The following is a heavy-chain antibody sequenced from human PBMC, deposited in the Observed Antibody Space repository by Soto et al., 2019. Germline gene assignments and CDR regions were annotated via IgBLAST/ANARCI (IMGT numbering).Heavy chain of an antibody. D-gene: IGHD6-13*01. CDR1: GYSFTSYW. J-gene: IGHJ6*02. CDR3: ARTSAAGKYYYDMDV. CDR2: IYPGDSDT. V-gene: IGHV5-51*01. Sequence: GEALKISCKGSGYSFTSYWIGWVRQMPGKGLEWMGIIYPGDSDTRYSPSFQGQVTISADTSVSTAYLQWSSLKASDTPMYYCARTSAAGKYYYDMDVWGQGTTVTVCS.